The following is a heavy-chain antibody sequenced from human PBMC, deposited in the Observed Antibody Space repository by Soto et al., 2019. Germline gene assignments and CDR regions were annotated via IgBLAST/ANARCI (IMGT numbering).Heavy chain of an antibody. CDR3: AKDAAVAGSGYFDY. Sequence: SLRLSCAASGFTFDDYAMHWVRQAPGKGLEWVSGISWNSGSIGYADSVKGRFTISRDNAKNSLYLQMNSLRAEDTALYYCAKDAAVAGSGYFDYWGQGTLVTVSS. CDR2: ISWNSGSI. V-gene: IGHV3-9*01. D-gene: IGHD6-19*01. CDR1: GFTFDDYA. J-gene: IGHJ4*02.